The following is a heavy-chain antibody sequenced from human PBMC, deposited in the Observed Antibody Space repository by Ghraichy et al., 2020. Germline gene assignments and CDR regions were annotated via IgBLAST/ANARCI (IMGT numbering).Heavy chain of an antibody. CDR2: INHSGST. J-gene: IGHJ4*02. Sequence: SDTLSLTCAVYGGSFSGYYWSWIRQPPGKGLEWIGEINHSGSTNYNPSLKSRVTISVDTSKNQFSLKLSSVTAADTAVYYCARRTLLYRSSGWYIFDYWGQGTLVTVSS. D-gene: IGHD6-19*01. CDR3: ARRTLLYRSSGWYIFDY. CDR1: GGSFSGYY. V-gene: IGHV4-34*01.